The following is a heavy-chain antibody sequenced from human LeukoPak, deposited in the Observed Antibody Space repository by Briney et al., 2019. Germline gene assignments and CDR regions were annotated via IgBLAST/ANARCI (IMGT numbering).Heavy chain of an antibody. CDR1: GGSISSYY. V-gene: IGHV4-59*01. J-gene: IGHJ4*02. CDR2: IYYSGST. Sequence: SETLSLTCTVSGGSISSYYWSWIRQPPGKGLEWIGYIYYSGSTNYNPSLKSRVTISVDTSKNQLSLKLRSVTAADTAVYYCARGLGGSSGWYFDYWGQGTLVTVSS. CDR3: ARGLGGSSGWYFDY. D-gene: IGHD6-19*01.